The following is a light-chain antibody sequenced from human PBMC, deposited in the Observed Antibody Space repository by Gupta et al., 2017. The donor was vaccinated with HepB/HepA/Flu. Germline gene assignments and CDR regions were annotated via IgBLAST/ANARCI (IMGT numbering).Light chain of an antibody. V-gene: IGKV3-15*01. Sequence: EIVMTQSPGNLSLSPAETVTLSCTASQSVSVNLAWYQQRPGQAPRLLVYGAFTRATGISARFSGSGSGTDFNLTIASLQSENSAIYFCQHYNNWPLTFGGGTRWRSN. CDR3: QHYNNWPLT. CDR1: QSVSVN. J-gene: IGKJ4*01. CDR2: GAF.